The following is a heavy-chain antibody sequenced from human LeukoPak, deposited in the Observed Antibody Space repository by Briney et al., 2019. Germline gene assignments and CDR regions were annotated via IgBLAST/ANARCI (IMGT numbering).Heavy chain of an antibody. D-gene: IGHD5-12*01. CDR1: GFIFSNYD. J-gene: IGHJ3*02. Sequence: PGGSLRLSCAASGFIFSNYDMSWVRQAPGKGLEWVACIGGSSGAILYADSVKGRFTISRDNSKSTLYLQMNSLRADDTALYFCAKWMSRIQAFDIWGQGTMVTVS. CDR2: IGGSSGAI. CDR3: AKWMSRIQAFDI. V-gene: IGHV3-23*01.